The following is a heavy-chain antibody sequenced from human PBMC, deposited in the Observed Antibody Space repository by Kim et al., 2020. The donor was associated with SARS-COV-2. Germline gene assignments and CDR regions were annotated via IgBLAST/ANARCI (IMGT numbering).Heavy chain of an antibody. CDR2: ISYDGSNK. Sequence: GGSLRLSCAASGFTFSSYGMHWVRQAPGKGLEWVAVISYDGSNKYYADSVKGRFTISRDNSKNTLYLQMNSLRAEDTAVYYCAKGLKQWLDYWGQGTLVTVSS. CDR1: GFTFSSYG. J-gene: IGHJ4*02. CDR3: AKGLKQWLDY. V-gene: IGHV3-30*18. D-gene: IGHD6-19*01.